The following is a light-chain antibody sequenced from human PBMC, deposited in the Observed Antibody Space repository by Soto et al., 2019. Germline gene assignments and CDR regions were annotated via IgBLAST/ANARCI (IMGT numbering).Light chain of an antibody. J-gene: IGLJ1*01. V-gene: IGLV2-8*01. CDR2: EVS. CDR1: SSDVGNYNY. CDR3: SSYAGSNRV. Sequence: QLVLTQPPSASGSPGQSVTISCTGTSSDVGNYNYVSWYQQHPGKAPKVMIYEVSKRPSGVPDRFSGSKSGNTASLTVSGLQAEDEADYYCSSYAGSNRVFGTGTKLTVL.